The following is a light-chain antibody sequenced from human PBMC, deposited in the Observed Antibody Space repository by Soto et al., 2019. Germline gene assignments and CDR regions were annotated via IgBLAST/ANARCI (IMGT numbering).Light chain of an antibody. V-gene: IGLV2-8*01. CDR3: SSYAGKSSWV. Sequence: QSALTQPPSASGSPGQSVTISCTGTRSDVGAYNYVSWYQQHPGKAPKLMIYDVTKRPSGVPDRFSGSKSGNTASLTVSGLQAEDEADYYCSSYAGKSSWVFGGGTKVTVL. CDR1: RSDVGAYNY. CDR2: DVT. J-gene: IGLJ3*02.